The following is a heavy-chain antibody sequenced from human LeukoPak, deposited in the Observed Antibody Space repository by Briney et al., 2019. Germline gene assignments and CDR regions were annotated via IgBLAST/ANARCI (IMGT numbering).Heavy chain of an antibody. V-gene: IGHV1-18*01. CDR2: ISAYNGNT. J-gene: IGHJ5*02. D-gene: IGHD4-23*01. Sequence: ASVKVSCKASGYTFTSYGISWVRQAPGQGLEWMGWISAYNGNTNYAQKLQGRVTMTTDTSTDTAYMELSSLRSEDTAVYYCATGATVDPNWFDPWGQGTLVTVSS. CDR1: GYTFTSYG. CDR3: ATGATVDPNWFDP.